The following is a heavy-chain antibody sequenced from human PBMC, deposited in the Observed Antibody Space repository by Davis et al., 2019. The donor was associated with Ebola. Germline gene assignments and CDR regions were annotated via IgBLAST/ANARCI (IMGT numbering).Heavy chain of an antibody. V-gene: IGHV1-2*04. J-gene: IGHJ6*02. Sequence: ASVKVSCKASGYTFTGYYMHWVRQAPGQGLEWMGWINPNSGGTNYAQKFQGWVTMTRDTSISTAYMELSRLRSDDTAVYYCAREDIVVVVASPSDNYYYGMDVWGQGTTVIVSS. CDR3: AREDIVVVVASPSDNYYYGMDV. CDR2: INPNSGGT. CDR1: GYTFTGYY. D-gene: IGHD2-15*01.